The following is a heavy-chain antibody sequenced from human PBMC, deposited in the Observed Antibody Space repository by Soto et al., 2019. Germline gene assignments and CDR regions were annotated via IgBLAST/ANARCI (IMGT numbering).Heavy chain of an antibody. CDR3: AKGVVGYCSSTSCSTFDY. J-gene: IGHJ4*02. V-gene: IGHV3-23*01. CDR1: GFTFRSYA. D-gene: IGHD2-2*01. CDR2: ISAGGGGT. Sequence: LSLTCAASGFTFRSYAMSWVRQAPGKGLEWVSAISAGGGGTYYADSVKGRFTISRDNSKNTLYLQMNSLTAGDTAVYYCAKGVVGYCSSTSCSTFDYWGQGTLVTVSS.